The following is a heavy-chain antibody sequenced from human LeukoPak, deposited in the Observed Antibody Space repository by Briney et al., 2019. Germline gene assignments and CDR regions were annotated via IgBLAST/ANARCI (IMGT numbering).Heavy chain of an antibody. D-gene: IGHD3-22*01. Sequence: TGGSLRLSCAASGFTFSNYAMYWVRQAPGRGLEYVSAISTNGGSTDYANSVKGRFTISRDNSDNRVFLQMGTLRAEGMAVYYCARGGYYDSSGSFDYWGQGILVTVSS. CDR1: GFTFSNYA. J-gene: IGHJ4*02. CDR2: ISTNGGST. V-gene: IGHV3-64*01. CDR3: ARGGYYDSSGSFDY.